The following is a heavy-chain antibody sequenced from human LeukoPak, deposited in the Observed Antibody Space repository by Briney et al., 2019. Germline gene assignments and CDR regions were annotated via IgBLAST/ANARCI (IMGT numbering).Heavy chain of an antibody. Sequence: SVKVSCKASGGTFSSYAISWVRQAPGQGLEWMGGIIPIFGTANYAQKFQGRVTITADKSTSTAYMELRSLRSEATAVYYCAQSGQLGAGGPADYWGQGTLVTVSS. V-gene: IGHV1-69*06. CDR2: IIPIFGTA. J-gene: IGHJ4*02. D-gene: IGHD6-6*01. CDR1: GGTFSSYA. CDR3: AQSGQLGAGGPADY.